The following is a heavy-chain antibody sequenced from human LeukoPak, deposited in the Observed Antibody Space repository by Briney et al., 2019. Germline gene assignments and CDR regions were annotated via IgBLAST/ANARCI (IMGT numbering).Heavy chain of an antibody. J-gene: IGHJ4*02. CDR2: IHHDGSNK. CDR3: ARDYDFWSGYLFH. CDR1: GFTFSSYG. Sequence: GGSLRLSCAASGFTFSSYGMHWVRQAPGKGLDWVAFIHHDGSNKYYADSVRGRFTISRDNSKNTLYLQMNSLRAEDTAVYYCARDYDFWSGYLFHWGQGTLVTVSS. V-gene: IGHV3-30*02. D-gene: IGHD3-3*01.